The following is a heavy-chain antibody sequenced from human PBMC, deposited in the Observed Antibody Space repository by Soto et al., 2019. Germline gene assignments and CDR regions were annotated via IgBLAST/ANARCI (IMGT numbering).Heavy chain of an antibody. J-gene: IGHJ3*02. Sequence: EVQLVESGGGLVQPGGSLRLSCAASGFTFSSYWMHWVRQAPGKGLVWVSRINSDGSTISYADSVQGRFTISRDNAKNTLYLQMSSLRAEDTAVYYCARDGGRPRSFDIWGQGTMVNVSS. D-gene: IGHD3-16*01. CDR1: GFTFSSYW. CDR3: ARDGGRPRSFDI. V-gene: IGHV3-74*01. CDR2: INSDGSTI.